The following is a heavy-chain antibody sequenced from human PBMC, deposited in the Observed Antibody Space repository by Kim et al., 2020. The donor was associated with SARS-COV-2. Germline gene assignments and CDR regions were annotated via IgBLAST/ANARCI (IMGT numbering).Heavy chain of an antibody. D-gene: IGHD6-13*01. Sequence: ASVKVSCKASGYTFTSYGISWVRQAPGQGLEWMGWISAYNGNKNYAQKLQGRVTMTTDTSTSTAYMELRSLRSDDTAVYYCARALSEVAAAGNTAIDYYYYGMDVWGQGPTLTVSS. CDR3: ARALSEVAAAGNTAIDYYYYGMDV. J-gene: IGHJ6*02. CDR2: ISAYNGNK. CDR1: GYTFTSYG. V-gene: IGHV1-18*01.